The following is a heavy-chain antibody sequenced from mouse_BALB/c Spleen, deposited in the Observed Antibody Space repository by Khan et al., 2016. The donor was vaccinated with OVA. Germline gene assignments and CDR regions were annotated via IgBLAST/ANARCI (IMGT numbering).Heavy chain of an antibody. J-gene: IGHJ3*01. Sequence: VQLQESGAELAKPGASVKMSCKASGYTFTTYWMHWIKQRPGQGLEWIGYINPSTSYNDYNQKFKDKATLTADKSSSTAYMQLSSLTSEDSAIYYCSRRGLYVILAYGVQGTLVTVST. CDR1: GYTFTTYW. CDR2: INPSTSYN. CDR3: SRRGLYVILAY. V-gene: IGHV1-7*01. D-gene: IGHD2-12*01.